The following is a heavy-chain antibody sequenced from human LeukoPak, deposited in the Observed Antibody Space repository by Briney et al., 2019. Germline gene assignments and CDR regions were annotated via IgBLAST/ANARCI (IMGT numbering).Heavy chain of an antibody. CDR2: ISKHGGNK. V-gene: IGHV3-43*02. Sequence: PGGSLRLSCAASGFTFDEHDMFWVRQVPGKGLEWVCLISKHGGNKQYADSVKGRFSVSRDNNRNSLSLQMNSLRSEDTALYFCAKRSGAPNNFDYWGQGALVTVSS. D-gene: IGHD1-1*01. CDR3: AKRSGAPNNFDY. J-gene: IGHJ4*02. CDR1: GFTFDEHD.